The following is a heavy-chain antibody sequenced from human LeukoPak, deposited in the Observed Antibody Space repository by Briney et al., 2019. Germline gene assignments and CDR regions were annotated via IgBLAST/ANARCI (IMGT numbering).Heavy chain of an antibody. CDR3: TTVDLPASEKDTIFGVVITDY. Sequence: GGSLRLSCAASGFTFSSYGMHWVRQAPGKGLEWVAVIWYDGSNKYYADSVKGRFTISRDNSKNTLYLQMNSLRAEDTAVYYCTTVDLPASEKDTIFGVVITDYWGQGTLVTVSS. V-gene: IGHV3-33*01. CDR1: GFTFSSYG. J-gene: IGHJ4*02. CDR2: IWYDGSNK. D-gene: IGHD3-3*01.